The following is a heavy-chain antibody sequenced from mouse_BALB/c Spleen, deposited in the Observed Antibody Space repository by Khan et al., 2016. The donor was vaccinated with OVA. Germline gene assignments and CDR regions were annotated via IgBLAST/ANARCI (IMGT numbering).Heavy chain of an antibody. J-gene: IGHJ2*01. CDR2: IYPGTHNT. D-gene: IGHD3-2*02. CDR3: AREEALYHFDH. CDR1: GYIFTSYW. Sequence: VQLQESGAELVRPGASVKLSCKTSGYIFTSYWIHWVKQRPGQGLEWIAWIYPGTHNTYYNEKFKDKATLTADKSSITAYMQLSSLNSEDSDVYCCAREEALYHFDHWGQGTTLTVSS. V-gene: IGHV1S132*01.